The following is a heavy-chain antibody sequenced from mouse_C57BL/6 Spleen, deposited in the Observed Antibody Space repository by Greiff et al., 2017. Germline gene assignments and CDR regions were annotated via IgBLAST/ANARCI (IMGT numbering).Heavy chain of an antibody. V-gene: IGHV5-4*01. CDR2: ISDGGSYT. Sequence: EVQLVESGGGLVKPGGSLKLSCAASGFTFSSYAMSWVRQTPEKRLEWVATISDGGSYTYYPDNVKGRFTISRDNAKNNLYLQMSHLKSEDTAMYYCAVALTGTGFDYWGQGTTLTVSS. CDR1: GFTFSSYA. D-gene: IGHD4-1*01. J-gene: IGHJ2*01. CDR3: AVALTGTGFDY.